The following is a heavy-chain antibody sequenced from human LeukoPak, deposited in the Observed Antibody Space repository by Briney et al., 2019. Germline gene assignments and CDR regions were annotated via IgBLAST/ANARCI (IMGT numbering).Heavy chain of an antibody. Sequence: SETLSLTCTVSGGSMSSSRYYWGWIRQPPGKGLELIGSIYYSGSTYYNPSLKSRVTISVDTSKNQFSLKLSSVAAADTAVYYCARQGYYYGSNWDYWGQGTLVTVSS. CDR2: IYYSGST. CDR3: ARQGYYYGSNWDY. CDR1: GGSMSSSRYY. V-gene: IGHV4-39*01. J-gene: IGHJ4*02. D-gene: IGHD3-10*01.